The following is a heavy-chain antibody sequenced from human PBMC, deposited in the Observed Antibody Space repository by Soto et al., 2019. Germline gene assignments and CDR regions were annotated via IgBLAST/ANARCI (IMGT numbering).Heavy chain of an antibody. Sequence: GASVKVSCKASGYTITSYVIRWVRQATGQRLEWMGWMNPNSGNTGYAQKFQGRVTMTRNTSIRTAYMELSSLRSEDTAVYYCARERKGMDVWGQGTTVTVSS. CDR1: GYTITSYV. V-gene: IGHV1-8*02. CDR3: ARERKGMDV. J-gene: IGHJ6*02. CDR2: MNPNSGNT.